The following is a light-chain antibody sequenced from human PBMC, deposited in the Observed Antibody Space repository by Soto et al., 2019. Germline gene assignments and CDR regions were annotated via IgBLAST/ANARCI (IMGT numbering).Light chain of an antibody. CDR2: GVT. J-gene: IGLJ1*01. CDR3: SSYAGNAYV. CDR1: SSDVGAYNF. V-gene: IGLV2-8*01. Sequence: QSVLTQPPSASGSPGQSVTISCTGTSSDVGAYNFVSWYQHHPGKAPKLMIYGVTNRPSGVPDRFSGSKSGNTASLTVSGLQAEDEAEYYCSSYAGNAYVFGTGTKVTVL.